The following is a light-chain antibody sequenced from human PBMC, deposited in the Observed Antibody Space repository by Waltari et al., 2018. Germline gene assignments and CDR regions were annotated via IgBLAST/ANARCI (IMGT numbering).Light chain of an antibody. J-gene: IGLJ3*02. Sequence: QPVLTQPPSSSASPGDSARLPCTLPSDFNVGDFIIYWYQQRPESPPRFLLYYNSNSDKAQGSGGPSRLSGSKDASSNAGFLPVRGLQSEYEADYYCMLWPGNVWVFAGGTKLTVL. CDR2: YNSNSDK. CDR3: MLWPGNVWV. CDR1: SDFNVGDFI. V-gene: IGLV5-37*01.